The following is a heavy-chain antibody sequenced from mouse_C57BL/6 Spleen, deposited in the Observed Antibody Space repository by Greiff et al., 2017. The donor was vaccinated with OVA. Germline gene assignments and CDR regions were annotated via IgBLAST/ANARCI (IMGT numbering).Heavy chain of an antibody. CDR1: GYTFTEYT. V-gene: IGHV1-62-2*01. CDR2: FYPGSGSI. CDR3: ARHEKGGSMVSTCLDY. D-gene: IGHD2-1*01. J-gene: IGHJ2*01. Sequence: QVQLKQSGAELVKPGASVKLSCKASGYTFTEYTIHWVKQRSGQGLEWIGWFYPGSGSIKYNEKFKDKATLTADKSSSTVYMELSRLTSEDSAVYFCARHEKGGSMVSTCLDYWGQGTTLTVSS.